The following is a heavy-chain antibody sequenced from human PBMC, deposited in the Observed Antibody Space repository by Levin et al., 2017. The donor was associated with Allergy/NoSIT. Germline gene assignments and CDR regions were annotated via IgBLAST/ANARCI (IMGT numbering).Heavy chain of an antibody. CDR1: GFTFSSYA. J-gene: IGHJ4*02. CDR2: ISGSGGST. D-gene: IGHD6-19*01. CDR3: AKDLSVVIAVAGTEGSGLFDY. V-gene: IGHV3-23*01. Sequence: GGSLRLSCAASGFTFSSYAMSWVRQAPGKGLEWVSAISGSGGSTYYADSVKGRFTISRDNSKNTLYLQMNSLRAEDTAVYYCAKDLSVVIAVAGTEGSGLFDYWGQGTLVTVSS.